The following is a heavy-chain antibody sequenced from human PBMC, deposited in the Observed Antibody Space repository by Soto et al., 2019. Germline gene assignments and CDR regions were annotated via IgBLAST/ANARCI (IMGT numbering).Heavy chain of an antibody. CDR1: GFTFSSYD. Sequence: GGSLRLSCAASGFTFSSYDMHWVRQATGKGLEWVSAIGTAGDTYYPGSVKGRFTISRENAKNSLYLQMNSLRAEDTAVYYCARVSPSYGTRGAFDIWGQGTMVTVSS. CDR2: IGTAGDT. CDR3: ARVSPSYGTRGAFDI. V-gene: IGHV3-13*01. J-gene: IGHJ3*02. D-gene: IGHD1-26*01.